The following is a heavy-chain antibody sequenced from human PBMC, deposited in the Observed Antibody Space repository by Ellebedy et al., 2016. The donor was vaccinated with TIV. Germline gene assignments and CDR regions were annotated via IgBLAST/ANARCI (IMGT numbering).Heavy chain of an antibody. J-gene: IGHJ6*02. CDR3: ARGETTVTTLSYGMDV. V-gene: IGHV4-59*08. Sequence: MPSETLSLTCTVSGGSISSYYWSWIRQPPGKGLEWIGYIYYSGSTNYNPSLKSRVTISVDTSKNQFSLKLSSVTAADTAVYYCARGETTVTTLSYGMDVWGQGTTVTVSS. D-gene: IGHD4-17*01. CDR2: IYYSGST. CDR1: GGSISSYY.